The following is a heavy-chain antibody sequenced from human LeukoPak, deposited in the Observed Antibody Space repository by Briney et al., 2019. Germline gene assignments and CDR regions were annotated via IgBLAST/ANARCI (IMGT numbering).Heavy chain of an antibody. D-gene: IGHD4-17*01. J-gene: IGHJ4*02. Sequence: PGGSLRLSCAASRFTVSGNCMSWVRQAPGKGLEWVSVIYSGGSTYYADSVKGRFTISRDNSKNTLYLQMNSLRAEDTAVYYCARYSGYMGYGDYGRRGYCFDYWGQGTLVTVSS. CDR1: RFTVSGNC. CDR2: IYSGGST. CDR3: ARYSGYMGYGDYGRRGYCFDY. V-gene: IGHV3-53*01.